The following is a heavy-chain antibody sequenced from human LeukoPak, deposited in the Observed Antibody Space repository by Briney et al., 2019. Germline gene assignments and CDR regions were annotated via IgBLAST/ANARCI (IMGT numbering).Heavy chain of an antibody. CDR1: GESFIDFH. CDR2: INHIGRT. J-gene: IGHJ5*02. V-gene: IGHV4-34*01. Sequence: PSETLSLTCAVYGESFIDFHWSWIRQPPGKGLEWIGEINHIGRTTYNPSLKSRVTISVDTSKNQLSLKLSSVTAADTAVYYCARNKGRYGSGRVHFDPWGQGTLVTVSS. CDR3: ARNKGRYGSGRVHFDP. D-gene: IGHD3-10*01.